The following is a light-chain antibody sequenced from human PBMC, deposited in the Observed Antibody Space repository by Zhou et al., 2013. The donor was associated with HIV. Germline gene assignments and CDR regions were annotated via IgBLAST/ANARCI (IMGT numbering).Light chain of an antibody. Sequence: ALQLTQSPSSLSAFVGDRVTITCRASQGISSALAWYHQKPNKAPRLLIYDASSLESGVPSRFSGSGFGTFFTLTITSLQPEDFGTYYCQQFEEYPPSFGPGTKVVIK. V-gene: IGKV1D-13*01. CDR1: QGISSA. CDR2: DAS. J-gene: IGKJ3*01. CDR3: QQFEEYPPS.